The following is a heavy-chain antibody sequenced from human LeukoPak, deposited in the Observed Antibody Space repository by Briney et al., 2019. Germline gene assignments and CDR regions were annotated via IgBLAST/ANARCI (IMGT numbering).Heavy chain of an antibody. J-gene: IGHJ6*02. CDR3: ASHTYYDILTGYLRGYYGMDV. Sequence: GASVKVSCKASGYTFTSYDINWVRQAPGQGLEWMGWMNPNSGNTGYAQKFQGRVTMTRNTSISTAYMELSSLRSEDTAVYYCASHTYYDILTGYLRGYYGMDVWGQGTTVTVSS. CDR2: MNPNSGNT. V-gene: IGHV1-8*01. D-gene: IGHD3-9*01. CDR1: GYTFTSYD.